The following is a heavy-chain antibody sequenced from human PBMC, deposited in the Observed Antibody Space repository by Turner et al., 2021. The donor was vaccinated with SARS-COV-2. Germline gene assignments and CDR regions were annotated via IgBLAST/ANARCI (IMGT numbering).Heavy chain of an antibody. D-gene: IGHD1-26*01. CDR2: ISYDGINR. J-gene: IGHJ3*02. CDR1: GFTFSTYG. Sequence: QVQLVESGGHVVQPGRSLSLSCAASGFTFSTYGMHWVRQATGKVLEVVAVISYDGINRYDADSVKGRFTISRDNSKNTLYLQMNSLRAEDTAVYYWAKTSSGSYFDAFDIWGQGTMVTVSS. V-gene: IGHV3-30*18. CDR3: AKTSSGSYFDAFDI.